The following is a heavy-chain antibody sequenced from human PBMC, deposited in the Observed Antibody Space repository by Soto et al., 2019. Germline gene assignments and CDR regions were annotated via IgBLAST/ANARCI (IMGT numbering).Heavy chain of an antibody. Sequence: PSETLSLTCTVSGGSMSSHSWSWIRQPPGKGLEWIGCMHYSGGTNYNPSLKSRGTMSVDTSKNQFSLKLSSVSAADTAMYYCARDLGYSSSSLGWFDPWGQGTLVTVSS. CDR2: MHYSGGT. J-gene: IGHJ5*02. CDR1: GGSMSSHS. CDR3: ARDLGYSSSSLGWFDP. V-gene: IGHV4-59*11. D-gene: IGHD6-6*01.